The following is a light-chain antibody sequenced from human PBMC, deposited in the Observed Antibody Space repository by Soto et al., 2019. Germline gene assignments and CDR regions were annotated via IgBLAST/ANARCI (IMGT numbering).Light chain of an antibody. CDR3: QKLLSYPIT. CDR2: KGS. Sequence: DIQMTQSPSTLSGSFGDSVTITCRASQTISSWLAWYQQKPGKAPKLLIYKGSTLKSGVPSRFSGSGSGTSLTLTISRLQPEDFATYYCQKLLSYPITCGQGTRLEIK. CDR1: QTISSW. V-gene: IGKV1-5*03. J-gene: IGKJ5*01.